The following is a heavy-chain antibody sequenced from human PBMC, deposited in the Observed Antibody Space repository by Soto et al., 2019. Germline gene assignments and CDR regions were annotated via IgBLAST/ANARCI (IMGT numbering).Heavy chain of an antibody. V-gene: IGHV3-23*01. CDR3: AKNSGFDISRRWGYYFDY. J-gene: IGHJ4*02. Sequence: GGSLRLSCAASGFTFSSYAMSWVRQAPGKGLEWVSGISGSSGSTYYADSVKGRFTVSRDNSKNTLYLQMNSLRAEDTAVYYCAKNSGFDISRRWGYYFDYWGQGTLVTVSS. D-gene: IGHD5-12*01. CDR1: GFTFSSYA. CDR2: ISGSSGST.